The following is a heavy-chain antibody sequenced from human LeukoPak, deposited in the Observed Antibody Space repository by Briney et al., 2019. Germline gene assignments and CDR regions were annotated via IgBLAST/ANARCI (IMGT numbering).Heavy chain of an antibody. CDR2: ISSNSRSI. V-gene: IGHV3-48*01. J-gene: IGHJ3*02. CDR1: RSSLSSYS. Sequence: PGGSLRLSCAASRSSLSSYSMNWVRQAPGKALEWVSYISSNSRSIYYADSVKGRFTISRDNDKNSLYLQMNSLRADDTAVYYCARGSGRYLATDAFVIWGQGTMVTVSS. D-gene: IGHD1-26*01. CDR3: ARGSGRYLATDAFVI.